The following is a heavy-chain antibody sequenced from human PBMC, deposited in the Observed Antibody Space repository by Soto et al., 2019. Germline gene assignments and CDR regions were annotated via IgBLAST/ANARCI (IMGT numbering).Heavy chain of an antibody. Sequence: SGPTLVNPTQTLTLTCTFSGFSLSTSGMCVSWIRKPPGKALEWLARIDWDDDKYYSTSLKTRLTISKNTSKNQVVLTITNMDPVDTATYYCARTRVAGTSRYYYYYGMDVWGQGTTVTVSS. CDR1: GFSLSTSGMC. J-gene: IGHJ6*02. V-gene: IGHV2-70*11. CDR3: ARTRVAGTSRYYYYYGMDV. CDR2: IDWDDDK. D-gene: IGHD6-19*01.